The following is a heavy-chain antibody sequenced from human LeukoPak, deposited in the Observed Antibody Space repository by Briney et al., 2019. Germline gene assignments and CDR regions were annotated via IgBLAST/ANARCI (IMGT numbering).Heavy chain of an antibody. D-gene: IGHD5-12*01. Sequence: PGGSLRLSCAASGFTFSSYSMNWVRQAPGKGLEWVSSISSSSSYIYYADSVKGRFTISRDNSKNTLYLQMNSLRAEDTAVYYCAKDMVATIFESRYYFDYWGQGTLVTVSS. V-gene: IGHV3-21*01. CDR1: GFTFSSYS. CDR3: AKDMVATIFESRYYFDY. CDR2: ISSSSSYI. J-gene: IGHJ4*02.